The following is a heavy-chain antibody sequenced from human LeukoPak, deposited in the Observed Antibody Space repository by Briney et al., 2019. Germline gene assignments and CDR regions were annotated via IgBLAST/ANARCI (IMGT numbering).Heavy chain of an antibody. V-gene: IGHV2-5*01. D-gene: IGHD2-2*01. CDR2: IYWNDDE. CDR1: GFSLSTRGVG. J-gene: IGHJ3*01. Sequence: SGPTLVNPTPTLTLTCTFSGFSLSTRGVGVGWIRHPPGKALEWLALIYWNDDERYSPSLKSRLTITKDPSKSQVVLTTTNMDPVDTATYYCAHSVSGYCSSTSCLGTFDVWGQGTMVTVSS. CDR3: AHSVSGYCSSTSCLGTFDV.